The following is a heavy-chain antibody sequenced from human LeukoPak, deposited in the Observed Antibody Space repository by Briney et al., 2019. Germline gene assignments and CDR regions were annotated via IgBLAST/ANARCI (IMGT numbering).Heavy chain of an antibody. D-gene: IGHD6-13*01. V-gene: IGHV3-30*18. J-gene: IGHJ4*02. CDR1: GFTFSSYG. Sequence: HPGGSLRLSCAASGFTFSSYGMHWVRQAPGKGLEWVAVISYDGSNKYYADSVKGRFTISRDNSKNTLYLQMNSLRAEDTAVYYCAKGPPYSSSWYFDYWGQGTLVTVSS. CDR3: AKGPPYSSSWYFDY. CDR2: ISYDGSNK.